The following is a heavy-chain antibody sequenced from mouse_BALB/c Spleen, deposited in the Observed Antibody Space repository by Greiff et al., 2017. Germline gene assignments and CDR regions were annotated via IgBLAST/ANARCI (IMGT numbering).Heavy chain of an antibody. V-gene: IGHV1-37*01. CDR2: INPYNGDT. Sequence: VQLQQSGPELVKPGASVKISCKASGYSFTGNFMNWVKQSHGKSLEWIGRINPYNGDTFYNQKFKGKATLTVDKSSSTAHMELLSLTSEDSAVYYCGRGGYDGYYVDYRGQGTTLTVSS. CDR3: GRGGYDGYYVDY. D-gene: IGHD2-3*01. CDR1: GYSFTGNF. J-gene: IGHJ2*01.